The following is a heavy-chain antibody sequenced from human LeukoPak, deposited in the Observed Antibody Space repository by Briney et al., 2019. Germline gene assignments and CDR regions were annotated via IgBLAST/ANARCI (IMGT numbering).Heavy chain of an antibody. CDR2: ISAYNGNT. V-gene: IGHV1-18*04. D-gene: IGHD6-13*01. Sequence: GASVKVSCKASGYTFTSYGISWVRQAPGQGLEWMGWISAYNGNTNYAQKLQGRVTMTTDTSTSTAYMELRSLRSDDTAVYYCARAPRGSSWANWFDPWGQGTLVTVSS. CDR3: ARAPRGSSWANWFDP. J-gene: IGHJ5*02. CDR1: GYTFTSYG.